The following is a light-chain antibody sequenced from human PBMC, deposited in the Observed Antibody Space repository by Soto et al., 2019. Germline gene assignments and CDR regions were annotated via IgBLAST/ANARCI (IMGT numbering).Light chain of an antibody. CDR3: QQGNSPYT. V-gene: IGKV1-12*01. CDR2: AAS. Sequence: DIQMTQSPSSVSASVGDRVTITCRASQNISSWLAWYHQKPGKAPKLLIYAASNLQRGVPSRFSGSGSGTDFTLTISNLQPEDCATYFCQQGNSPYTFGQGTKLEIK. J-gene: IGKJ2*01. CDR1: QNISSW.